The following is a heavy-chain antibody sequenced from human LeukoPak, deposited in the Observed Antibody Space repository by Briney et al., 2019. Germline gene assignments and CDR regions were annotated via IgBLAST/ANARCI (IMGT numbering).Heavy chain of an antibody. V-gene: IGHV3-48*02. CDR2: ISSSSSTI. D-gene: IGHD2-2*01. CDR1: GFTFTSYS. J-gene: IGHJ1*01. Sequence: GGSLRLSCAVSGFTFTSYSMNWVRQAPGKGLEWLSYISSSSSTIYYADSVKGRFTISRDNAKNSLYLQMNSLRDEDTAVYYCAREPRDQPLPLSVWGQGTLVTVSS. CDR3: AREPRDQPLPLSV.